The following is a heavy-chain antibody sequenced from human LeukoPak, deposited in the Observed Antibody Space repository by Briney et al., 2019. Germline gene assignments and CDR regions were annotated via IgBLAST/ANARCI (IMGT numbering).Heavy chain of an antibody. D-gene: IGHD2-15*01. V-gene: IGHV3-53*01. J-gene: IGHJ1*01. CDR2: VYYGGDT. CDR1: GFTVSTNY. CDR3: ASPGYCSGSVCYSGYLQH. Sequence: GSLRLSCAASGFTVSTNYMNWVRQAPGKGLEWVSVVYYGGDTYYADSVKGRFTISRDSSKNTLYLQMHSLRAEDTAVYYCASPGYCSGSVCYSGYLQHWGQGTLVTVST.